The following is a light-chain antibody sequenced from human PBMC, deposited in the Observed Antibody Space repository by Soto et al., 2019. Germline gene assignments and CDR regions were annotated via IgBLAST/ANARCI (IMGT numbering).Light chain of an antibody. CDR3: ETWDSNTHTV. CDR2: LEGSGSY. J-gene: IGLJ3*02. V-gene: IGLV4-60*02. CDR1: SGHSSYI. Sequence: QSVLTQSSSASASLGSSVKLTGTLTSGHSSYIIPWHQQQPGKAPRYLMKLEGSGSYNMGSGVPDRFSGSSSGADRYLTISNLQFEDEGDYYCETWDSNTHTVFGGGTKLTVL.